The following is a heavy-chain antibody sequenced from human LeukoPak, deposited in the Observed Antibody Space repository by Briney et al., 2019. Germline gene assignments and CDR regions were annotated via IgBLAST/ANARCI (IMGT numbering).Heavy chain of an antibody. D-gene: IGHD2-2*01. CDR3: ARPDCSSTSCYEFDS. V-gene: IGHV3-11*04. CDR1: GFTFSDYY. CDR2: ISSSGRTI. J-gene: IGHJ4*02. Sequence: GSLRLSCAASGFTFSDYYMSWVRQAPGKGLEWVSHISSSGRTIYYADSVKGRFTISRDNAKNSLYLQMNSLRAEDTAVYYCARPDCSSTSCYEFDSWGQGTLVTVSS.